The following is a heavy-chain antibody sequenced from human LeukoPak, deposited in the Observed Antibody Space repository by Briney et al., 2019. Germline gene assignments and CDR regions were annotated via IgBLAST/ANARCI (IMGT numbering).Heavy chain of an antibody. CDR3: ARVVSSSGGFDY. CDR2: IKQDGSEQ. D-gene: IGHD6-13*01. CDR1: GFTFSSYW. J-gene: IGHJ4*02. Sequence: GGSLRLSCAVSGFTFSSYWMSWVRQAPGKGLEWVANIKQDGSEQYYVDSVKGRFTISRDNAKKSLYLLMNTLRVEDTAVYYCARVVSSSGGFDYWGQGTLVTVSS. V-gene: IGHV3-7*01.